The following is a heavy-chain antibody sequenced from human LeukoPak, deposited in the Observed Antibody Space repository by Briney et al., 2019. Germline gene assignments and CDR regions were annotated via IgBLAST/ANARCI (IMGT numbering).Heavy chain of an antibody. CDR1: GFTFSSYW. CDR3: ARDIEAAGLFLDY. Sequence: GGSLRLSCAASGFTFSSYWMSWVRQAPGKGLEWVANMKYDGSEKYYVDSVKGRFTISRDNAKNSLYLQMNSLGAEDTAVYYCARDIEAAGLFLDYWGQGTLVTVSS. J-gene: IGHJ4*02. CDR2: MKYDGSEK. D-gene: IGHD6-13*01. V-gene: IGHV3-7*01.